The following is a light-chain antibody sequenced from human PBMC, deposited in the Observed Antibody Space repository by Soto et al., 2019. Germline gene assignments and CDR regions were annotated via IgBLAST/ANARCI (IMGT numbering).Light chain of an antibody. Sequence: QSVLTQPPSMSGAPGQRVTISCTVSSSNIGAGYDVHWYQQHPGTAPKLLIFDNNNRPSGVPDRFSGSKSDTSASLAITGLQAEDEADYYCQSFDTSLSGFVVFGGGTKLTVL. CDR1: SSNIGAGYD. V-gene: IGLV1-40*01. CDR2: DNN. J-gene: IGLJ2*01. CDR3: QSFDTSLSGFVV.